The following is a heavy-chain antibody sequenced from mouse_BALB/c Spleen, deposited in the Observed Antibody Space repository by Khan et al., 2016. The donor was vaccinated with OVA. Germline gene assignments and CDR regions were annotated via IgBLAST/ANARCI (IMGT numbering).Heavy chain of an antibody. CDR3: VRVGAYYRNDGWFAY. CDR2: INPSNGYT. D-gene: IGHD2-14*01. V-gene: IGHV1-4*01. CDR1: GYTFTSYT. J-gene: IGHJ3*01. Sequence: QIQLVQSGAELARPGASVKMSCKASGYTFTSYTIHWIKLRPGQGLEWIGYINPSNGYTNYNQKFKDKATLTADKSSTTAYMQLSSLTSDDSAVYNWVRVGAYYRNDGWFAYWGQGTLVTVSA.